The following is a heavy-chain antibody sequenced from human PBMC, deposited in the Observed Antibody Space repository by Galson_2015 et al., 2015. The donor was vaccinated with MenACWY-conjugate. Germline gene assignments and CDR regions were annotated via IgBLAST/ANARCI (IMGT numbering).Heavy chain of an antibody. CDR3: ARVPYSGYDLDN. D-gene: IGHD5-12*01. V-gene: IGHV1-46*01. CDR1: GYTFTNYY. CDR2: INPSGGST. Sequence: SVKVSCKASGYTFTNYYMHWVRQAPGQGLEWMGIINPSGGSTSYAQKLQGRVTMTRDTSTSTVYMELSSLRSEDTAVYYCARVPYSGYDLDNSGPGTLLTVS. J-gene: IGHJ4*01.